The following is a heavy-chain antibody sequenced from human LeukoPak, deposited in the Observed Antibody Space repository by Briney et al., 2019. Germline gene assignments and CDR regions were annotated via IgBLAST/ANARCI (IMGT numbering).Heavy chain of an antibody. Sequence: PGGSLRLSCAASGFTFSSYVMHWVRQAPGKGLEWVSGISWNIGSIGYADSVKGRFTISRDNAKNSLYLQMNSLRAEDMALYYCAKDKFRGGIVLTVGYFDYWGQGTLVTVSS. D-gene: IGHD2-8*01. CDR2: ISWNIGSI. J-gene: IGHJ4*02. CDR3: AKDKFRGGIVLTVGYFDY. V-gene: IGHV3-9*03. CDR1: GFTFSSYV.